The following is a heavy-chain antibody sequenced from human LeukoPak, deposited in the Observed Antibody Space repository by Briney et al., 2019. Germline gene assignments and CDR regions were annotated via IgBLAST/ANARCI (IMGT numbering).Heavy chain of an antibody. CDR3: AKDMGYYYDSSGPRVDY. J-gene: IGHJ4*02. CDR2: ISWNSGSI. V-gene: IGHV3-9*01. CDR1: GFTFSSYS. D-gene: IGHD3-22*01. Sequence: GGSLRLSCAASGFTFSSYSMNWVRQAPGKGLEWVSGISWNSGSIGYADSVKGRFTISRDNAKNSLYLQMNSLRAEDTALYYCAKDMGYYYDSSGPRVDYWGQGTLVTVSS.